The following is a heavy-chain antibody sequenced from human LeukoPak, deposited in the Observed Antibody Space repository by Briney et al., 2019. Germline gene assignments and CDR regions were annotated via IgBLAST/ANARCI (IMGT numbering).Heavy chain of an antibody. CDR1: GFTFSNYW. D-gene: IGHD5-18*01. Sequence: GGSLRLSCAASGFTFSNYWVNWVRQAPGEGLEWVANIKQDGTEKYYVDSVKGRFTISRDNAKNSLYLQMNSLRAEDTAVYYCARDTGGGYSCYDCWGQGTLVTVSS. J-gene: IGHJ4*02. CDR2: IKQDGTEK. CDR3: ARDTGGGYSCYDC. V-gene: IGHV3-7*01.